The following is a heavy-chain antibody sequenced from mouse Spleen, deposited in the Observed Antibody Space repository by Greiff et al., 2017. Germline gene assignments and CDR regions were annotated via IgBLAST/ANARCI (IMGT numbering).Heavy chain of an antibody. V-gene: IGHV1-55*01. CDR2: IYPGSGST. CDR1: GYTFTSYW. J-gene: IGHJ3*01. Sequence: QVQLKESGAELVKPGASVKMSCKASGYTFTSYWITWVKQRPGQGLEWIGDIYPGSGSTNYNEKFKSKATLTVDTSSSTAYMQLSSLTSEDSAVYYCAREGDYEAWFAYWGQGTLVTVSA. D-gene: IGHD2-4*01. CDR3: AREGDYEAWFAY.